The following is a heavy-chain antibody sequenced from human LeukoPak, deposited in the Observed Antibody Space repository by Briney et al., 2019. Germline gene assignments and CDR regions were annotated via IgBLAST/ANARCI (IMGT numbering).Heavy chain of an antibody. CDR2: IYSGGNT. Sequence: ASGSLRLSCSASGFTVTTTYIWVRQAPGKGLEMVSVIYSGGNTDYADSVKGRFTISRDNSKNTVYLEMNSLRPDDTAMYYCATKTSSLYPYFDCWGQGPLVTVSS. D-gene: IGHD2/OR15-2a*01. V-gene: IGHV3-53*01. J-gene: IGHJ4*02. CDR1: GFTVTTTY. CDR3: ATKTSSLYPYFDC.